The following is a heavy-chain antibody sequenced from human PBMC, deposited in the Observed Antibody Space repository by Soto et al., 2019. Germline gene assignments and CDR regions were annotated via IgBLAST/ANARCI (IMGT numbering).Heavy chain of an antibody. Sequence: GGSLRLSCAASGFTFSSYSMNWVRQAPGKGLEWVSSISSSSSYIYYADSVKGRFTISRDNAKNSLYLQMNSLRAAASDANYSEIDGRIRGYDRDYWGQGTLVTVSS. CDR1: GFTFSSYS. CDR2: ISSSSSYI. V-gene: IGHV3-21*01. D-gene: IGHD5-12*01. CDR3: EIDGRIRGYDRDY. J-gene: IGHJ4*02.